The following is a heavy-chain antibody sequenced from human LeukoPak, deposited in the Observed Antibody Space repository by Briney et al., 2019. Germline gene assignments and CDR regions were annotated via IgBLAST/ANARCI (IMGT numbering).Heavy chain of an antibody. CDR1: GYTFTAKY. Sequence: GAPVKVSCKASGYTFTAKYLHWGRQAPGQGLEWMGWVNPNSGGRTYAQKFQGRVAMTSDTSISTAYMELETLTSDDTAVYYCAPNSGYSSGWFIGWGQGTLV. CDR2: VNPNSGGR. D-gene: IGHD6-19*01. J-gene: IGHJ4*02. V-gene: IGHV1-2*02. CDR3: APNSGYSSGWFIG.